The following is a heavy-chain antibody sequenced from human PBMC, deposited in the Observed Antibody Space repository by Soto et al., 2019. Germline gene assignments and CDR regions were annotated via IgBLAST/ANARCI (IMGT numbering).Heavy chain of an antibody. CDR3: ARLSLDNIGYRYDYYGMDV. J-gene: IGHJ6*04. V-gene: IGHV4-39*01. Sequence: SETLSLTCSASGRSITSSSYYWGWIRQPPGKGLEWIGGIYYSGSTYYNPSLKSPVTISVDTSKNQFSLKLSSVTAADTADYYCARLSLDNIGYRYDYYGMDVWGKGTTVT. CDR2: IYYSGST. D-gene: IGHD3-22*01. CDR1: GRSITSSSYY.